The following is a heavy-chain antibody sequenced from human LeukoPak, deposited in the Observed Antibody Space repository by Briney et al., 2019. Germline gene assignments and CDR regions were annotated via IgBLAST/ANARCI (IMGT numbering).Heavy chain of an antibody. D-gene: IGHD5-12*01. CDR3: ARQYSGYLRNWFDP. V-gene: IGHV4-4*07. Sequence: KPSETLSLTCTVSGGSISSYYWSWIRQPAGKGLEWIGRIYTSGSTNYNPSLKSRVTTSVDTSKNQFSLKLSSVTAADTAVYYCARQYSGYLRNWFDPWGQGTLVTVSS. CDR2: IYTSGST. CDR1: GGSISSYY. J-gene: IGHJ5*02.